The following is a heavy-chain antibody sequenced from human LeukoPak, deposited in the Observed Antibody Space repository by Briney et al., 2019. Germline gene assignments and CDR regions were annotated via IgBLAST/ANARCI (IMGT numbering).Heavy chain of an antibody. D-gene: IGHD2-2*01. CDR2: IIPILGIA. V-gene: IGHV1-69*04. J-gene: IGHJ4*02. CDR3: ASADLGYCSSTSCTFDY. Sequence: SVKVSCKASGGTFSSYAISWVRQAPGQGLEWMGRIIPILGIANYAQKFQGRVTITADKSTSTAYMELSSLRSEDTAVYYCASADLGYCSSTSCTFDYWGQGTLVTVSS. CDR1: GGTFSSYA.